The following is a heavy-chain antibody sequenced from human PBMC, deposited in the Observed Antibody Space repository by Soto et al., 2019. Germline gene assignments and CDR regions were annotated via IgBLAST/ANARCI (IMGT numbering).Heavy chain of an antibody. CDR1: GYSFTSYC. V-gene: IGHV5-51*01. CDR2: IYPGDSDT. J-gene: IGHJ4*02. D-gene: IGHD5-18*01. Sequence: EVQLVQSGAEVKKPGASLKISCKGSGYSFTSYCIGWVRQMPGKGLEWMGLIYPGDSDTRYSPSFQGQVTISADKSISTAYLQWSSLKASDTAMYYCARGKWAVDTAMASHFAYWGQGTLVTVSS. CDR3: ARGKWAVDTAMASHFAY.